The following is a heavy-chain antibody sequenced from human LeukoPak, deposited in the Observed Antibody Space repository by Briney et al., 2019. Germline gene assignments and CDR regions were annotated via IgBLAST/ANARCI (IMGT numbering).Heavy chain of an antibody. CDR1: GFTFNSYW. D-gene: IGHD2/OR15-2a*01. CDR2: INQDGSEK. V-gene: IGHV3-7*05. CDR3: TTFYTRLTDY. J-gene: IGHJ4*02. Sequence: GGSLRLSCAASGFTFNSYWISWVRQAQGKGLEWLANINQDGSEKYYVDSVKGRFTISRDNAKNSLYLQMNSLRAEDTAVYYCTTFYTRLTDYWGQGTLVTVSS.